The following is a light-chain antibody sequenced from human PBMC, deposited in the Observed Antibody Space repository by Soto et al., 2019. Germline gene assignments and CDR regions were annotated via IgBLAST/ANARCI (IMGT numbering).Light chain of an antibody. V-gene: IGLV1-40*01. CDR2: GNS. CDR1: SSNIGAGYD. J-gene: IGLJ3*02. Sequence: QSVLTQPPSVSGAPGQRVTISCTGSSSNIGAGYDVHWYQQLPGTAPKLLIYGNSNRPSGVPDRFSGSKSGTSASLAISRVEAGDEADYYCQVWDSSSDPPWVFGGGTKLTVL. CDR3: QVWDSSSDPPWV.